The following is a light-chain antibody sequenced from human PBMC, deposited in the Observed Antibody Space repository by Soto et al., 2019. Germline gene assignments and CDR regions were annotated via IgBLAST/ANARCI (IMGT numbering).Light chain of an antibody. CDR2: RNN. V-gene: IGLV1-47*01. CDR1: SSNIGSNY. J-gene: IGLJ3*02. CDR3: AAWDDSLSGLWV. Sequence: QSVLTQPPSASGTPGQRVTISCSGSSSNIGSNYVYWYQQLPGTAPKLLIYRNNHRPSGVPARFSGSKSGTSASLAISGLRSEDEADYYCAAWDDSLSGLWVFGGGTKLTVL.